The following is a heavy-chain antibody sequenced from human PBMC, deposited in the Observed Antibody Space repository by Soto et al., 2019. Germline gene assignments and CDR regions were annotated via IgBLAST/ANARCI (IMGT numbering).Heavy chain of an antibody. CDR1: GFTFSSYE. CDR2: ISSSGSTI. D-gene: IGHD3-3*01. J-gene: IGHJ3*02. Sequence: PXGSLILSWAASGFTFSSYEMNWVLQAPGKGLEWVSYISSSGSTIYYADSVKGRFTISRDNAKNSLYLQMNSLRAEDTAVYYCARDHYDFWSGTLNAFDIWGQGTMVTVSS. V-gene: IGHV3-48*03. CDR3: ARDHYDFWSGTLNAFDI.